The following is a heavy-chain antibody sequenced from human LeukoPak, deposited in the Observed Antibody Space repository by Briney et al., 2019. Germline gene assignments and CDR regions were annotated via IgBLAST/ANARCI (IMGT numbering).Heavy chain of an antibody. Sequence: GGSLRLSCAPSGFTFSSYSMNWVRQAPGKGLEWVSSISSSSSYIYYADSVKGRFTISRDNAKNSLYLQMNSLRAEDTAVYYCARERGDSMALYYYYMDVWGKGTTVTVSS. CDR1: GFTFSSYS. CDR3: ARERGDSMALYYYYMDV. J-gene: IGHJ6*03. CDR2: ISSSSSYI. D-gene: IGHD4/OR15-4a*01. V-gene: IGHV3-21*01.